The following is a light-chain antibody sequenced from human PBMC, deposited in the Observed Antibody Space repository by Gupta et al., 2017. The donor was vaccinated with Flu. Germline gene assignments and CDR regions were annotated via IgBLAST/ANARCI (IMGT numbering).Light chain of an antibody. V-gene: IGKV3-11*01. CDR2: DAS. CDR3: QQRSNWPMT. CDR1: ESLRNF. J-gene: IGKJ4*01. Sequence: DIVLTQSPATLSASPGETVSLFCRSSESLRNFLGWNQQRPGQVPRLLILDASNRAPGVPDSFTGSGSGTDFTLTISSLQPEDFAVYYCQQRSNWPMTFGGGTKVEI.